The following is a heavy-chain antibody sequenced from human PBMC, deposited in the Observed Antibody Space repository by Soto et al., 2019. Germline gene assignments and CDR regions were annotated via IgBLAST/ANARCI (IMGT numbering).Heavy chain of an antibody. CDR1: GGNFNNYA. J-gene: IGHJ4*02. CDR2: IMPVFRRA. Sequence: SVKVSCKVSGGNFNNYAISWVRQAPGQGLEWMGGIMPVFRRADYAQEFQGRATITADKSTNTFHMELSSLRSGDTAIYYCARAEVGATTRIDYWGQGTLVTVSS. V-gene: IGHV1-69*06. D-gene: IGHD1-26*01. CDR3: ARAEVGATTRIDY.